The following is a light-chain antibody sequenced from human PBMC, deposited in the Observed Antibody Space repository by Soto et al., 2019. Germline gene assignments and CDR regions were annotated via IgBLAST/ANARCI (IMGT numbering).Light chain of an antibody. CDR3: SSYTTFHTRV. CDR1: SNDIGGYNY. J-gene: IGLJ3*02. V-gene: IGLV2-14*01. CDR2: EVN. Sequence: HSALTQPASVSGSPGQSITFSCTGTSNDIGGYNYVSWFQQHPDKAPKIIIYEVNNRPSGVSNRCSGSKSGNTASLTISGLQPEDEADYYCSSYTTFHTRVFGGGTMLTVL.